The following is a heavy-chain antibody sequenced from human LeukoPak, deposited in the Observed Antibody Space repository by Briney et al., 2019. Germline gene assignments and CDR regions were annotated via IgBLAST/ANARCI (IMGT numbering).Heavy chain of an antibody. CDR2: IYYSGVT. Sequence: PSETLSLTCTVSGGSISSYTYYWGWIRQPPGKGLEWIGTIYYSGVTNYNPSLKSRVTISVDTSKNQFSLKLSSVTAADTAVYYCAREGRTFDIWGQGTMVTVSS. J-gene: IGHJ3*02. V-gene: IGHV4-39*07. CDR1: GGSISSYTYY. CDR3: AREGRTFDI.